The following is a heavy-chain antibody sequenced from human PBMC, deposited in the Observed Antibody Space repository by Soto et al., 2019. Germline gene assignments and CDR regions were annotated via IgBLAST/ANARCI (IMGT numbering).Heavy chain of an antibody. D-gene: IGHD6-19*01. CDR3: AKDHGSGWYNYYYYGMDV. Sequence: HPGGSLRLSCAASGFTFSSYAMSWVRQAPGKGLEWVSAISGSGGSTYYADSVKGRFTISRDNSKNTLYLQMNSLRAEDTAVYYCAKDHGSGWYNYYYYGMDVWGQGTTVTV. CDR1: GFTFSSYA. J-gene: IGHJ6*02. V-gene: IGHV3-23*01. CDR2: ISGSGGST.